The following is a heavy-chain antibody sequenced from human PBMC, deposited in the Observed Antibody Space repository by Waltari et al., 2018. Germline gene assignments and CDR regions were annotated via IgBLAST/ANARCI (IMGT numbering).Heavy chain of an antibody. V-gene: IGHV4-39*01. CDR2: MSYSGAT. D-gene: IGHD5-12*01. CDR1: GCSITSNRNY. Sequence: QLQLQESGPGLVKPSETLSLTCSVSGCSITSNRNYWAWIRQSPGQGLEWIGTMSYSGATYSSPSLKSRVTISRDTSKNQLSLTLGSVTAADTAVYYCATYIGASLGTAAFDVWGQGTMVTVSS. J-gene: IGHJ3*01. CDR3: ATYIGASLGTAAFDV.